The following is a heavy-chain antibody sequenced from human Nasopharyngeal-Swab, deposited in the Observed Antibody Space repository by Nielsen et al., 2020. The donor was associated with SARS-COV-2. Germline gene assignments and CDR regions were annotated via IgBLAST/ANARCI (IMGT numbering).Heavy chain of an antibody. CDR1: GFTFSSYS. D-gene: IGHD3-9*01. Sequence: LSLTFSASGFTFSSYSMNWVRQAPGKGLEWVSSISSSSSYMYYADSVKGRFTISRDNAKNSLFLQMNSLRAEDTAVYYCARGCVLTGPSCYYYGMDVWGQGTTVTVSS. J-gene: IGHJ6*02. CDR2: ISSSSSYM. CDR3: ARGCVLTGPSCYYYGMDV. V-gene: IGHV3-21*01.